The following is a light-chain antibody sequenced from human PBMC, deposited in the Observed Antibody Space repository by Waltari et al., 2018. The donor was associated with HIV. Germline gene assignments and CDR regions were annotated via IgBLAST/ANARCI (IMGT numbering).Light chain of an antibody. V-gene: IGLV10-54*04. J-gene: IGLJ2*01. CDR3: ATWDISLSAVV. Sequence: QAGLTQPPSVSKGMRQTATLTCTGNSNNVGNQGAAWLQQHQGHPPKLLSYRDNKRPSGISERFSASRSGNPASRTITGVQPEDEADYFCATWDISLSAVVFGGGTTLTVL. CDR1: SNNVGNQG. CDR2: RDN.